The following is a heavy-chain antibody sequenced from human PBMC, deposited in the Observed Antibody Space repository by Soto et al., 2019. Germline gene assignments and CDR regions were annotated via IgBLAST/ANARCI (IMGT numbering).Heavy chain of an antibody. CDR2: ISAYNGNT. CDR3: ARRISVVAYYYYMDV. J-gene: IGHJ6*03. CDR1: GYTFTSYG. Sequence: APVKVSCKASGYTFTSYGISWVRQSPGQGPEWMGWISAYNGNTNYAQRLQGRVTMTTDTSTNTAYMELRSLTSDDTAVYYCARRISVVAYYYYMDVWGKGTTVTVSS. D-gene: IGHD2-15*01. V-gene: IGHV1-18*04.